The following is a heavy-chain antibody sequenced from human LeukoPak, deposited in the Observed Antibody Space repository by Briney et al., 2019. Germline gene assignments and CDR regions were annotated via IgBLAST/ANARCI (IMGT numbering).Heavy chain of an antibody. CDR2: IRYDESAT. D-gene: IGHD6-13*01. CDR1: GLIFSTCG. V-gene: IGHV3-30*02. CDR3: AKPMMERQQYSYMDV. J-gene: IGHJ6*03. Sequence: GGSLTLSCVASGLIFSTCGMHWVRPAPGKGLEWLTHIRYDESATSYDASVKGGLTISRENYKKTLYLELHSLRGEDTAVYYCAKPMMERQQYSYMDVWGTGASVTVS.